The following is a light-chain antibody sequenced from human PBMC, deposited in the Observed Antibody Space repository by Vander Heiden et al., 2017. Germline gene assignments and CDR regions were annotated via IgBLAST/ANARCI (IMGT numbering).Light chain of an antibody. J-gene: IGKJ1*01. CDR2: AAS. V-gene: IGKV1-8*01. CDR3: QQDYSYPWT. Sequence: AIRMTQSPSSFSASTGDRVTITCRASQGLSSYLAWYQQKPGKAPKLLIYAASTLQSGVPSRFSGSGSGTDFTLTISCLQSADFATYYCQQDYSYPWTFGQGTKVEIK. CDR1: QGLSSY.